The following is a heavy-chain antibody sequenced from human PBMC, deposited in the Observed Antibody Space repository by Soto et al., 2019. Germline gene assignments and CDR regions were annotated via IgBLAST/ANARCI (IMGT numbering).Heavy chain of an antibody. CDR3: ARDRAYSRFDY. CDR1: GFSFSSAW. V-gene: IGHV3-7*03. J-gene: IGHJ4*02. CDR2: MNEDGSER. Sequence: EVQLVESGGGLVQPGGSLRLSCAVSGFSFSSAWMTWIRQAPGKGLERVAIMNEDGSERYYVDSVKGRFTISRDNGKNALFLQMNSLRVEDTAVYFCARDRAYSRFDYWGQGSLVTVSS. D-gene: IGHD4-4*01.